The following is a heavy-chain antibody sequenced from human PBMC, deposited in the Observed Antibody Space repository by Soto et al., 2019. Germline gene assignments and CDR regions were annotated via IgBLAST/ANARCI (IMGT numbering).Heavy chain of an antibody. Sequence: VASVKVSCKVSGYTLTELSMHWVRQAPGKGLEWMGGFDPEDGETIYAQKFQGRVTMTEDTSTDTAYMELSSLRSEDTAVYYCATDSIAAAGTRYNWFDPWGQGTLVTVSS. D-gene: IGHD6-13*01. CDR2: FDPEDGET. J-gene: IGHJ5*02. CDR1: GYTLTELS. V-gene: IGHV1-24*01. CDR3: ATDSIAAAGTRYNWFDP.